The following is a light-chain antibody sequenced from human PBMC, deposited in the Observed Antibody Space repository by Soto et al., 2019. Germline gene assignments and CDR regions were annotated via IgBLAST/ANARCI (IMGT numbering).Light chain of an antibody. Sequence: EIVLTQSPGTLSLSPGERATLSCRASQSVSSSYLAWYQQKPGQAPRLLIYGASSRATGIPDRFSGSGSGTDFTLTISRLEPEDFAVYYCHQYCSSPPLTFGGGTKVEIK. CDR1: QSVSSSY. CDR3: HQYCSSPPLT. CDR2: GAS. V-gene: IGKV3-20*01. J-gene: IGKJ4*01.